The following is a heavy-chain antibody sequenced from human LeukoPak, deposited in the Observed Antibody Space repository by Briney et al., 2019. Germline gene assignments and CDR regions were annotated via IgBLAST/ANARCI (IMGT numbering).Heavy chain of an antibody. D-gene: IGHD4-23*01. CDR1: GGSISSYY. J-gene: IGHJ4*02. V-gene: IGHV4-59*08. CDR3: ARPYGGNSSGFWDY. Sequence: KPSETLSLTCTVSGGSISSYYWSWIRQPPGKGLEWIGYIYYSGSTNYNPSLKSRVTISEDMSKNQFSLKLSSVTAADTAVYYCARPYGGNSSGFWDYWGQGTLVTVSS. CDR2: IYYSGST.